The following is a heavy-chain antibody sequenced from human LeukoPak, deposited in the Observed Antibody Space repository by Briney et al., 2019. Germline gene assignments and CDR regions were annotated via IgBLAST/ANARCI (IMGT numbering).Heavy chain of an antibody. CDR1: GGSISSGDYY. D-gene: IGHD2-21*01. CDR2: IYYSGST. Sequence: SETLSLTCTVSGGSISSGDYYWSWIRQPPGKGLEWIGYIYYSGSTYYNPSLKSRVTISVDTSKNQFSLKLSSVTAADTAVYYCARGGDRYYYYYGMDVWGQGTTVTVSS. V-gene: IGHV4-30-4*02. J-gene: IGHJ6*02. CDR3: ARGGDRYYYYYGMDV.